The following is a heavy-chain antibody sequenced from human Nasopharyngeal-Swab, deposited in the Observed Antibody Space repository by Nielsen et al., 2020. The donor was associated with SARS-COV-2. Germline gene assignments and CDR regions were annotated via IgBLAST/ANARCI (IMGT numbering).Heavy chain of an antibody. J-gene: IGHJ6*02. Sequence: SETLSLTCAVYGGSFSGYYWSWIRQPPGKGLEWIGEINHSGSTNYNPSLKSRVTLSVDTSKNQFSLKLSSVTAADTAVYYCARVKGIAAANYYYGMDVWGQGTTVTVSS. CDR2: INHSGST. V-gene: IGHV4-34*01. CDR1: GGSFSGYY. CDR3: ARVKGIAAANYYYGMDV. D-gene: IGHD6-13*01.